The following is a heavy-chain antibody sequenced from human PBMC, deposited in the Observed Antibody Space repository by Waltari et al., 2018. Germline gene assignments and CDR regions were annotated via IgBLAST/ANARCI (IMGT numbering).Heavy chain of an antibody. Sequence: QVQLQESGPGLVKPSQTLSLPCPVSGGSISSGSYYWSWIRQPAGKGLEWIGRIYTSGSTNYNPSLKSRVTISVDTSKNQFSLKLSSVTAADTAVYYCARDSGAGYWGQGTPVTVSS. CDR3: ARDSGAGY. CDR1: GGSISSGSYY. J-gene: IGHJ4*02. V-gene: IGHV4-61*02. D-gene: IGHD7-27*01. CDR2: IYTSGST.